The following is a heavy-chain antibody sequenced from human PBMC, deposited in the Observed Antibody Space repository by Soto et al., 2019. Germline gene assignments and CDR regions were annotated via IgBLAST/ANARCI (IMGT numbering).Heavy chain of an antibody. J-gene: IGHJ5*02. CDR1: GGSISSYY. D-gene: IGHD6-19*01. Sequence: SETLSLTCTFSGGSISSYYWSWIRQPPGKGLEWIGYIYYSGSTNYNPSLKSRVTISVDTSKNQFSLKLSSVTAADTAVYYCARDPPIAVAGTGIDPWGQGTLVTVSS. CDR2: IYYSGST. CDR3: ARDPPIAVAGTGIDP. V-gene: IGHV4-59*01.